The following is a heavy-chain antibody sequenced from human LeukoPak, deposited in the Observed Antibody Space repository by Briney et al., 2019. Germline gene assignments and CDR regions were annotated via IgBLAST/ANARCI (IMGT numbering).Heavy chain of an antibody. CDR3: ATHGHRDLLWVPFDY. Sequence: ASVKVSCKASGYTFTNYGISWVRQAPGQGLEWMGWISAYNGNTIYAQKLQGRVSMTTDTSTSTAYMELRSLRSDDTAVYYCATHGHRDLLWVPFDYWGQGTLVTVSS. J-gene: IGHJ4*02. CDR2: ISAYNGNT. V-gene: IGHV1-18*01. D-gene: IGHD3-16*01. CDR1: GYTFTNYG.